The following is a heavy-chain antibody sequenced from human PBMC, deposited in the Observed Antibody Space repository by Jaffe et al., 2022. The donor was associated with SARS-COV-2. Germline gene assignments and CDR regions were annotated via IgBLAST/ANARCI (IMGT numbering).Heavy chain of an antibody. Sequence: QLQLHESGPGLVKPSETLSLTCAVSGDSISSRNHYWGWIRQPPGKELEWIGNIYYTGTSFYNPSLKSQVTVSVDTSNNQFSLKMTSVTAADTALYFCARAPCSGNSCPYWYFDLWGRGALVIVSS. CDR1: GDSISSRNHY. V-gene: IGHV4-39*01. CDR2: IYYTGTS. D-gene: IGHD2-15*01. J-gene: IGHJ2*01. CDR3: ARAPCSGNSCPYWYFDL.